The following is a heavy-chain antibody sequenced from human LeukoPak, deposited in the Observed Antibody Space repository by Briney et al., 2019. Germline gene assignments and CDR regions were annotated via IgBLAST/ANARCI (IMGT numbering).Heavy chain of an antibody. CDR1: GGTFSRFA. Sequence: GASVRVSCKASGGTFSRFAISWVRQAPGQGLEWMGGIIPIFGTTNYEQKFQGRVTITADVSTSTAYMELSSLRSEDTAVYYCARDAPSETAMVSAFDIWGRGTRVTVSS. V-gene: IGHV1-69*13. J-gene: IGHJ3*02. CDR2: IIPIFGTT. D-gene: IGHD5-18*01. CDR3: ARDAPSETAMVSAFDI.